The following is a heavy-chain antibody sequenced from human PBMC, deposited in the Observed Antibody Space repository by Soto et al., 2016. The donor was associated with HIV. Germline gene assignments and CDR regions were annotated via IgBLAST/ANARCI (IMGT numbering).Heavy chain of an antibody. CDR1: GFTFSSYS. D-gene: IGHD1-26*01. CDR3: ARDRWNGGSYSPYDAFDI. Sequence: EVQLVESGGGSVQPGGSLRLSCAASGFTFSSYSMNWVRQAPGKGLEWVSYISSSSSTIYYADSVKGRFTISRDNAKNSLYLQMNSLRAEDTAVYYCARDRWNGGSYSPYDAFDIWAKGQWHRLF. CDR2: ISSSSSTI. J-gene: IGHJ3*02. V-gene: IGHV3-48*01.